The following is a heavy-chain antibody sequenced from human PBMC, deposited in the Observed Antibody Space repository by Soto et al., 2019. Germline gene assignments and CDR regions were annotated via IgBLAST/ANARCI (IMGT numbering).Heavy chain of an antibody. Sequence: GGSLRLSCAASGFTFSSYIMNWVRQAPGKGLEWVSYISSTRSTIYHADSVKGRFTISRDNAKNSLYLQMNSLRAEDTAVYYCARDMITFGGGDYYYYMDVWGKGTTVTVSS. V-gene: IGHV3-48*04. CDR1: GFTFSSYI. J-gene: IGHJ6*03. CDR2: ISSTRSTI. D-gene: IGHD3-16*01. CDR3: ARDMITFGGGDYYYYMDV.